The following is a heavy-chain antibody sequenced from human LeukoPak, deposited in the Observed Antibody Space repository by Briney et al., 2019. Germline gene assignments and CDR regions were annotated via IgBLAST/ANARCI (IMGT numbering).Heavy chain of an antibody. CDR3: ARAGIVVVPAAY. CDR1: GYTFTGYH. Sequence: ASVKVSCKASGYTFTGYHINWVRQATGQGLEWMGWMNPNSGNTGYAQKFQGRVTMTRNTSISTAYMELSSLRSEDTAVYYCARAGIVVVPAAYWGQGTLVTVSS. CDR2: MNPNSGNT. D-gene: IGHD2-2*01. V-gene: IGHV1-8*01. J-gene: IGHJ4*02.